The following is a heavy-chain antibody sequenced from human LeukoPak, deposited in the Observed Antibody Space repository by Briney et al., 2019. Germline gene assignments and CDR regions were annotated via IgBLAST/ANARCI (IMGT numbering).Heavy chain of an antibody. CDR3: ARTYYYDSSGYYRFDP. Sequence: GGSLRLSCAASGFTFSSYSMNWVRQAPGKGLEWVSSISSSSSYIYYADSVKGRFTISRDNAKNSLCLQMNSLRAEDTAVYYCARTYYYDSSGYYRFDPWGQGTLVTVSS. J-gene: IGHJ5*02. V-gene: IGHV3-21*01. CDR1: GFTFSSYS. D-gene: IGHD3-22*01. CDR2: ISSSSSYI.